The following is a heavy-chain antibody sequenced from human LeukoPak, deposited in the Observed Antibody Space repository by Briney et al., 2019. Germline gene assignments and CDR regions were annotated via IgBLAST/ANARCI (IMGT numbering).Heavy chain of an antibody. CDR1: GGSISSSRYY. Sequence: SETLSLTCTVSGGSISSSRYYWGWIRQPPGKGPEWIGYVYHSGTTYYNPSVKSRVTISIDTSKNQSSLKLTSVTAADTAVYFCARDPGWFDPWGQGTLVTVSS. CDR2: VYHSGTT. V-gene: IGHV4-39*07. CDR3: ARDPGWFDP. D-gene: IGHD7-27*01. J-gene: IGHJ5*02.